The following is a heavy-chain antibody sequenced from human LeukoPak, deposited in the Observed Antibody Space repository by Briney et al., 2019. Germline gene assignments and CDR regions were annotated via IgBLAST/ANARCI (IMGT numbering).Heavy chain of an antibody. Sequence: VGSLRLSCAASGFTFSSYSINSVRQAPGKGLEWVSSISSSSSYIYYADSVKGRFTISRDNAKKSVYVQMNSVRDEDTAVYYCAREASDFWSGSDAFDIWGQGTMVTVSS. CDR2: ISSSSSYI. CDR1: GFTFSSYS. D-gene: IGHD3-3*01. CDR3: AREASDFWSGSDAFDI. J-gene: IGHJ3*02. V-gene: IGHV3-21*01.